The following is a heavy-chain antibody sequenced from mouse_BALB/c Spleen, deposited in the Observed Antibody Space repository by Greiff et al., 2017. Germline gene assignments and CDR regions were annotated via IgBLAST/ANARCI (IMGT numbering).Heavy chain of an antibody. V-gene: IGHV1-80*01. CDR1: GYAFSSYW. CDR2: IYPGDGDT. Sequence: QVQLQQSGAELVRPGSSVKISCKASGYAFSSYWMNWVKQRPGQGLEWIGQIYPGDGDTNYNGKFKGKATLTADKSSSTAYMQLSSLTSEDSAVYFCARSGGKGAFDYWGQGTTLTVSS. J-gene: IGHJ2*01. CDR3: ARSGGKGAFDY. D-gene: IGHD1-3*01.